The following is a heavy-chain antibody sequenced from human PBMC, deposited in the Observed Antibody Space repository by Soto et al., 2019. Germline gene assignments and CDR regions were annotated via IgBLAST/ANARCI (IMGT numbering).Heavy chain of an antibody. CDR3: ARDHHRGGYTYGMDV. V-gene: IGHV3-11*01. CDR2: ISSSGSTI. D-gene: IGHD2-2*02. CDR1: GFTFSDYY. J-gene: IGHJ6*02. Sequence: PGGSLRLSCAASGFTFSDYYMSWICQAPGKGLEWVSYISSSGSTIYYADSVKGRFTISRDNAKNSLYLQMNSLRAEDTAVYYCARDHHRGGYTYGMDVWGQGTTVTVSS.